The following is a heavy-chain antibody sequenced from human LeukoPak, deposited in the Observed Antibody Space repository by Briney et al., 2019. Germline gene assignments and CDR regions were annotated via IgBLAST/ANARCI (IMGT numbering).Heavy chain of an antibody. CDR1: GYTFTSYG. Sequence: ASVKVSCKASGYTFTSYGISWVRQAPGQGLEWMGWISAYNGSTNYAQKLQGRVTMTTDTSTSTAYMELRSLRSDDTAVYYCARGARLVSKSYGMDVWGQGTTVTVSS. V-gene: IGHV1-18*01. D-gene: IGHD3-9*01. CDR3: ARGARLVSKSYGMDV. CDR2: ISAYNGST. J-gene: IGHJ6*02.